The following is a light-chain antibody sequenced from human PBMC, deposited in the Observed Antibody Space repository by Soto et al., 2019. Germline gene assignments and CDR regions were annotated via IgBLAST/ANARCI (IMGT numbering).Light chain of an antibody. J-gene: IGKJ1*01. CDR3: QQSFSTPWT. V-gene: IGKV1-39*01. Sequence: DIQMTQSPSSLSASIGDRVTITCRASQSITTYLNWYQHKPGKAPNLLISAASNLQSGVASRFSGSGSGTDFTLTISNLHPEDFATYFCQQSFSTPWTFGQGTKVEIK. CDR2: AAS. CDR1: QSITTY.